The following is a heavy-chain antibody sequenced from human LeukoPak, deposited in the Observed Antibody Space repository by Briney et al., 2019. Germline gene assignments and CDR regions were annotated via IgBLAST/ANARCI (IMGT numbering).Heavy chain of an antibody. D-gene: IGHD3-22*01. CDR1: GFTFSSYA. Sequence: GGSLRLSCAASGFTFSSYAMHWVRQAPGKGLERVAVISYDGSNKYYADSVKGRFTISRDNSKNTLYLQMNSLRAEDTAVYYCASYAYYDSSGYDDLFDYWGQGTLVTVSS. CDR3: ASYAYYDSSGYDDLFDY. V-gene: IGHV3-30*04. J-gene: IGHJ4*02. CDR2: ISYDGSNK.